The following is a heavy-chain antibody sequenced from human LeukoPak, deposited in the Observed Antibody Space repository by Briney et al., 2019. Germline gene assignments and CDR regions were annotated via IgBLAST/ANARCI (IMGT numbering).Heavy chain of an antibody. J-gene: IGHJ5*02. Sequence: GGSLRLSCAASGFTFSTYGMHWGRQAPGKGLEWVTFIRYDGYIKYYAQSVKGRFTISRDNAKNSLYLQMNSLRAEDTAVYYCARGQGWFDPWGQGTLVTVSS. CDR1: GFTFSTYG. CDR3: ARGQGWFDP. V-gene: IGHV3-30*02. CDR2: IRYDGYIK.